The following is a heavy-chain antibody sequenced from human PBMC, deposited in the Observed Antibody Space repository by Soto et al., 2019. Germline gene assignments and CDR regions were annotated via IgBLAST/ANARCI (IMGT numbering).Heavy chain of an antibody. D-gene: IGHD2-8*01. CDR1: GFTFSRYS. Sequence: PGGSLRLSCAASGFTFSRYSMNWVRQAPGKGLEWVSSISSSSSYIYYADSVKGRFTISRDNAKNSLYLQMNSPRAEDTAVYYCARDRGDVLMVYAHYGMDVWGQGTTVTVSS. J-gene: IGHJ6*02. V-gene: IGHV3-21*01. CDR2: ISSSSSYI. CDR3: ARDRGDVLMVYAHYGMDV.